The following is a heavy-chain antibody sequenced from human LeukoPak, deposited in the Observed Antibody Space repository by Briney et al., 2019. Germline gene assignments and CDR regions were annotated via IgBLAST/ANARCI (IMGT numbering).Heavy chain of an antibody. CDR3: ARLTTAYDAFDI. J-gene: IGHJ3*02. D-gene: IGHD4-17*01. CDR1: GFTFSSYW. V-gene: IGHV3-7*02. Sequence: PGGSLRLSCAASGFTFSSYWMNWVRQAPGKGLEWVVNIKQDGSQIYSMDSVKGRFTISRDNAKNSLYLQMNSLRAEDTAVYYCARLTTAYDAFDIWGQGTMVTVSS. CDR2: IKQDGSQI.